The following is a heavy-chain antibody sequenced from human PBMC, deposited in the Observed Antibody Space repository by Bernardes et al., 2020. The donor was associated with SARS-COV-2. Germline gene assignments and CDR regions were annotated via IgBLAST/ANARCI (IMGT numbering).Heavy chain of an antibody. V-gene: IGHV4-59*01. J-gene: IGHJ4*02. D-gene: IGHD3-10*01. CDR2: TFSSAST. CDR1: GGSTSSNY. CDR3: ARGGHPPGRLWFGELPYFDC. Sequence: SETLSLTCTVSGGSTSSNYWTRTRQPPGKALEWILLTFSSASTNYNPSLKSRVTISVDTSKNQCSLKLSSVTAAETSVYYCARGGHPPGRLWFGELPYFDCWGQGTLVTVSS.